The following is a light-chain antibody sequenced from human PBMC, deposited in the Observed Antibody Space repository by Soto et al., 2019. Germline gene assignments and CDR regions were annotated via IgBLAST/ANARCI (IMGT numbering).Light chain of an antibody. V-gene: IGLV2-14*03. J-gene: IGLJ1*01. Sequence: QSVLTQPASVSGSPGQSIAISCTGTSSDVGAYDYVSWYQQHPDKAPKLIIYEVSHRPAGVSNRFSASKYVNTATLTISGLQTEDEADYYSASHTTSNTRVFGTGTKVTVL. CDR1: SSDVGAYDY. CDR2: EVS. CDR3: ASHTTSNTRV.